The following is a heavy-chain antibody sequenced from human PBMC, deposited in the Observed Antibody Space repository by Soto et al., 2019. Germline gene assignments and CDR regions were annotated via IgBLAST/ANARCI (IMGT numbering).Heavy chain of an antibody. Sequence: ASVKVSCKVSGYTLTELPMHWVRQAPGKGLEWMGGFDPEDGETIYAQKFQGRVTATEDTSTDTAYMELSSLRSEDTAVYYCATDRGPFDYWGQGTLVTVSS. CDR3: ATDRGPFDY. J-gene: IGHJ4*02. CDR2: FDPEDGET. D-gene: IGHD3-10*01. V-gene: IGHV1-24*01. CDR1: GYTLTELP.